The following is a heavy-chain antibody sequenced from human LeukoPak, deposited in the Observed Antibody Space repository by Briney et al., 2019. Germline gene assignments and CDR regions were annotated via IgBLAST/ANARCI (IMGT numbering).Heavy chain of an antibody. D-gene: IGHD4-17*01. CDR2: ISGYNGNT. CDR1: GYTFTSYG. CDR3: AQMVDYAGFDEH. V-gene: IGHV1-18*01. Sequence: GASVKVSCKVSGYTFTSYGISWVRQAPGQGLEWMGWISGYNGNTNYPQKLQGRVTITADRSTSTTYMELSGLRSEDTAFYYCAQMVDYAGFDEHWGQGTLVTVSS. J-gene: IGHJ4*02.